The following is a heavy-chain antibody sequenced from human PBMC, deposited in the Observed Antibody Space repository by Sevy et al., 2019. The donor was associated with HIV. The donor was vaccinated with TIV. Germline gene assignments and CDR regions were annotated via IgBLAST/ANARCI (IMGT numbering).Heavy chain of an antibody. Sequence: GESLKISCKGSGYSFTSYWIGWVRQMPGKGLEWMGIIYPGDSDTRHSPSFQGQVTISADKSISTAYLQWSSLKASDTAMYYCARNYYDSSGYYPEYFQHWGQGTLVTVSS. D-gene: IGHD3-22*01. CDR2: IYPGDSDT. V-gene: IGHV5-51*01. CDR1: GYSFTSYW. J-gene: IGHJ1*01. CDR3: ARNYYDSSGYYPEYFQH.